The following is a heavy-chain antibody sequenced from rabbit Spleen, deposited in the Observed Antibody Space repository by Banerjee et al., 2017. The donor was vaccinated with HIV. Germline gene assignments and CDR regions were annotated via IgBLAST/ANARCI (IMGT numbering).Heavy chain of an antibody. V-gene: IGHV1S45*01. J-gene: IGHJ4*01. Sequence: EESGGDLVKPEGSLALTCKASGFSFSSSYWISWVRQAPGKGLEWIASIDGGSTGKAYYASWVNGRFTISRTSSTTVTLQMTSLTAADTATYFCARIGDDSGWAGNLWGPGTLVTVS. D-gene: IGHD4-1*01. CDR3: ARIGDDSGWAGNL. CDR1: GFSFSSSYW. CDR2: IDGGSTGKA.